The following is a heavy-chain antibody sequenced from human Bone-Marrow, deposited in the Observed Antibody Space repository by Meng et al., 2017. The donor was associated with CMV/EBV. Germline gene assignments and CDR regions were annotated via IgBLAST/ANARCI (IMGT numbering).Heavy chain of an antibody. Sequence: EVRLLEAGGGLVQPGGSVGLSCAASGFTVSSNYMSWARPAPGKGLEWVSVIYSGGSTYYADSVKGRFTISRDNSKNTLYLQMNSLRAEDTAVYYCAGQTMAVDYWGQGTLVTVSS. CDR3: AGQTMAVDY. D-gene: IGHD4/OR15-4a*01. V-gene: IGHV3-66*04. CDR1: GFTVSSNY. CDR2: IYSGGST. J-gene: IGHJ4*02.